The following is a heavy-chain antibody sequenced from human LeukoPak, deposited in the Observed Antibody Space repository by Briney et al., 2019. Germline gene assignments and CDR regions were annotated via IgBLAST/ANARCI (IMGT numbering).Heavy chain of an antibody. J-gene: IGHJ4*02. D-gene: IGHD3-16*01. CDR1: GYTFTSYY. CDR2: INPSGGST. V-gene: IGHV1-46*01. Sequence: ASVTVSCKASGYTFTSYYMHWVRQAPGQGLEWMGIINPSGGSTSYAQKFQGRVTVTTDTSTSTVYMELNSLGSEDTAVYYCARERRAWGEDFWGQGTLVTVSS. CDR3: ARERRAWGEDF.